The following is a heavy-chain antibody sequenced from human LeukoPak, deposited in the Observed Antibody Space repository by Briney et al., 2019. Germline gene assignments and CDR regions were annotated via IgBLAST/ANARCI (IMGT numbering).Heavy chain of an antibody. D-gene: IGHD2-8*01. CDR3: ARQLCTNGICYIFDY. Sequence: SETLSLTCTVSGGSLSSSTYYWGWIRQPPGKGLEWIGTIYYSGSTYYNPSLKSRVTISVDTSKNQFSLKLSSVTAADTAVYYCARQLCTNGICYIFDYWGQGTLVTVSS. CDR2: IYYSGST. J-gene: IGHJ4*02. V-gene: IGHV4-39*01. CDR1: GGSLSSSTYY.